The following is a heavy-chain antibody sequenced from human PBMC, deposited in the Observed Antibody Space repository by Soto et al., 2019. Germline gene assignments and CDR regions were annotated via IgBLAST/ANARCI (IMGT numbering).Heavy chain of an antibody. CDR3: AREYCSGGGRCTGLYYVDV. V-gene: IGHV3-13*01. Sequence: EVQLVESGGGLVQPGGSLRLSCAAAGFTLSRYDMHWVRQRSGKGLEWVSAIGVGGETYQPGSVKGRFTISREEATTSLYLRMSSLTAGDTAVYFCAREYCSGGGRCTGLYYVDVWGRGTTVTVSS. CDR2: IGVGGET. J-gene: IGHJ6*03. D-gene: IGHD2-15*01. CDR1: GFTLSRYD.